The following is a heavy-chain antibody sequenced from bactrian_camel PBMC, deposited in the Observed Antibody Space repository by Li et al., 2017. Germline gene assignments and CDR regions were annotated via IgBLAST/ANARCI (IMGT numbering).Heavy chain of an antibody. CDR3: AQDVLERGCSPTTVFHI. J-gene: IGHJ4*01. Sequence: VQLVESGGGSVQAGGSLTLSCVASGSTWYTRYCMGWFRQVPGKGREGLATIYTPGAYTQYADSVKGRFTISHDVAKRTLSLQMSNIEAEDTATYYCAQDVLERGCSPTTVFHIWGQGTQVTVS. CDR2: IYTPGAYT. D-gene: IGHD8*01. V-gene: IGHV3S1*01. CDR1: GSTWYTRYC.